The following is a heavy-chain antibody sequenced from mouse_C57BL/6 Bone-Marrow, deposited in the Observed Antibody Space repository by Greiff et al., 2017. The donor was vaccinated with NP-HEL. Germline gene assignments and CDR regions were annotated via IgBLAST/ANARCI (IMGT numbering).Heavy chain of an antibody. CDR2: IDPENGDT. V-gene: IGHV14-4*01. CDR3: AALDY. J-gene: IGHJ4*01. CDR1: GFNIKDDY. Sequence: EVQLQQSGAELVRPGASVKLSCTASGFNIKDDYMHWVKQRPEQGLEWIGWIDPENGDTDYAYTFQGKATITADTSSNTACLQLSSLTSDDTDVYDCAALDYWGRGTSVTVTS.